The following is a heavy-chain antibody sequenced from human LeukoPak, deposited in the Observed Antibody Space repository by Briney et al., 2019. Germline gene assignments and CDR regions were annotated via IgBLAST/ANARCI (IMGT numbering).Heavy chain of an antibody. CDR1: GYSFTAYY. CDR3: ARDLPRFDY. Sequence: ASVKVSCKASGYSFTAYYMHWVRQAPGQGLEYMGWINPNSGGTNSSQKFQDRVTLTRDTSISTAYMELSRLRSDDTAVYYCARDLPRFDYWGQGTLVTVSS. V-gene: IGHV1-2*02. J-gene: IGHJ4*02. CDR2: INPNSGGT. D-gene: IGHD5/OR15-5a*01.